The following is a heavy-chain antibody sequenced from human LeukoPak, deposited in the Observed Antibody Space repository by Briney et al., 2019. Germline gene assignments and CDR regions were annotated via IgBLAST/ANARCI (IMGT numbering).Heavy chain of an antibody. CDR2: LTDNGGGT. CDR1: GFTFSSSA. CDR3: AKEAVEYFDY. J-gene: IGHJ4*02. V-gene: IGHV3-23*01. Sequence: GGSLRLSCVASGFTFSSSAMSWVRQVPGKGLEWVSALTDNGGGTYYADSVKGRFTISRDNSKNTMYLQMNSLRAEDTALYYCAKEAVEYFDYWGQGDLVTVSS.